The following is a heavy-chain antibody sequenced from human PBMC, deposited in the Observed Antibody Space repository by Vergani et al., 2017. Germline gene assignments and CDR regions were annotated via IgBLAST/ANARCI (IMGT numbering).Heavy chain of an antibody. J-gene: IGHJ4*02. V-gene: IGHV3-33*01. CDR3: ARDSAYYGSGNVDY. Sequence: QVQLVESGGGVVQPGRSLRLSCAASGFTFSSYGMHWVRQAPGKGLEWVALIWYYGSNKYYADSVKGRFTISRDNSKNTLFLQMNSLRAEDTAVYYCARDSAYYGSGNVDYWGQGTLVTVSS. D-gene: IGHD3-10*01. CDR2: IWYYGSNK. CDR1: GFTFSSYG.